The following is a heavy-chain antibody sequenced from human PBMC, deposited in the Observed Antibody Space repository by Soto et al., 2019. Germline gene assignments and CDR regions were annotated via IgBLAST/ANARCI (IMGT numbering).Heavy chain of an antibody. V-gene: IGHV3-23*01. Sequence: EVPLLESGGGLVQPGGSLRLSCAASGFTFNTYDMTWVRQAPGKGLEWVSMISASGSTYYSGSVRGRFTISRDNSKSTLYLQMNSLRADDTAIYYCAKHWGTPAPDDYWGQGTLVTVSS. CDR2: ISASGST. CDR3: AKHWGTPAPDDY. CDR1: GFTFNTYD. J-gene: IGHJ4*02. D-gene: IGHD6-13*01.